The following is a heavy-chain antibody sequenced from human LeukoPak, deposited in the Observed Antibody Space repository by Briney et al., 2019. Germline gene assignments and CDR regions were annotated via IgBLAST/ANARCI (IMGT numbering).Heavy chain of an antibody. J-gene: IGHJ4*02. CDR2: ISYDGSNK. CDR1: GFSFSSYG. D-gene: IGHD1-20*01. V-gene: IGHV3-30*18. Sequence: GGSLRLSCAASGFSFSSYGMHWVGQAPGKGLEWVAVISYDGSNKYYADSVKGRFTISRDNSKNTLYLQMNSLRAEDTAVYYCAKDPSYNWNYLTYWGQGTLVTVSS. CDR3: AKDPSYNWNYLTY.